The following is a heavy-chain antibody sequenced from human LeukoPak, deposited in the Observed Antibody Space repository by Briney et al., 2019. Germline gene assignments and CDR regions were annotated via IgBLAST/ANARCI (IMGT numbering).Heavy chain of an antibody. V-gene: IGHV4-39*07. CDR3: ARVYGSGYDFRGAFDI. CDR2: INHSGST. CDR1: SGSISSSNYY. D-gene: IGHD5-12*01. Sequence: SETLSLTCTVSSGSISSSNYYWSWIRQPPGKGLEWIGEINHSGSTNYNPSLKSRVTISVDTSKNQFSLKLSSVTAADTAVYYCARVYGSGYDFRGAFDIWGQGTMVTVSS. J-gene: IGHJ3*02.